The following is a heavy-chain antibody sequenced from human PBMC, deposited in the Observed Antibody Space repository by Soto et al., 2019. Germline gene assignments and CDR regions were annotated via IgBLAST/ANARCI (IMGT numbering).Heavy chain of an antibody. CDR3: VRDNGWTYDS. J-gene: IGHJ5*01. CDR2: TRNKARGYTT. Sequence: PGGSLRLSCAASGFTVNDYFIDWVRRAPGKGLEWVGRTRNKARGYTTDYAASVTGRFIISRDHANNSLSLQMNGLKTEDTAVYYCVRDNGWTYDSWGQGTLVTVSS. V-gene: IGHV3-72*01. D-gene: IGHD2-8*01. CDR1: GFTVNDYF.